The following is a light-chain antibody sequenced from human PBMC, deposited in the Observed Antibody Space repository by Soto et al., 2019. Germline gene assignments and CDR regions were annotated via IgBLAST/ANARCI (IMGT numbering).Light chain of an antibody. CDR2: GAS. CDR3: QQSYTTPRT. Sequence: QMTQSPSSLSASVGASVTITCRASQNIRTYLNWYQQKPVKAPSLLIYGASTLQSGVPSRFSGSGSATYFTLTITSLQPEDFATYYCQQSYTTPRTFGQGTKVEIK. CDR1: QNIRTY. V-gene: IGKV1-39*01. J-gene: IGKJ1*01.